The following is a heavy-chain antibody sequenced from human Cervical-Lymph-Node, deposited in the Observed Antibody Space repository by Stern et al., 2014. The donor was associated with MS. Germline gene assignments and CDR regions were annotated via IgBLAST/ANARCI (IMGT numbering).Heavy chain of an antibody. CDR1: GFRFSSYG. Sequence: VQLVESGGGVVQPGRSLRLSCEASGFRFSSYGIHWVRQAPGKGLEWVAVISYDGSNTHYGVSVKGRFTISRDTSKNTLFLQMNSLRAEDTAVYYCAKDRLTLSVVVATYWGQGTLVTVSS. CDR2: ISYDGSNT. J-gene: IGHJ4*02. CDR3: AKDRLTLSVVVATY. D-gene: IGHD3-22*01. V-gene: IGHV3-30*18.